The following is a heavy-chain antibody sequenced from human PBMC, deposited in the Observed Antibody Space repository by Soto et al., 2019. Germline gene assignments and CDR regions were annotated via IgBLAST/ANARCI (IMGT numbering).Heavy chain of an antibody. CDR2: MNPDSGNT. V-gene: IGHV1-8*01. CDR1: GYTFTTYD. D-gene: IGHD6-6*01. Sequence: QVQLVQSGAEVKKSGASVKVSCKASGYTFTTYDINWVRQATGQGLEWMGWMNPDSGNTGYAQKFQGRVTMTRNTSISTAYMELSSLRSEDTALYYCVRYYSSSSSFDCWGQGTLVIVSS. J-gene: IGHJ4*02. CDR3: VRYYSSSSSFDC.